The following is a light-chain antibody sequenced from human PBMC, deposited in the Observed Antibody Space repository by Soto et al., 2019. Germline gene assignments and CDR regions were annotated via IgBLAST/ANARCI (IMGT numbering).Light chain of an antibody. CDR3: CSYAGSSPYV. V-gene: IGLV2-23*01. CDR1: SSDVGNYNL. J-gene: IGLJ1*01. CDR2: EGS. Sequence: QSSLTQPSSVSGSPGESITISCPRTSSDVGNYNLVSWYQHDPGKAPKLLIYEGSKRPSGVSDRFSGSKSGNTASLTISGLQAEDEADYYCCSYAGSSPYVFGTGTKVTVL.